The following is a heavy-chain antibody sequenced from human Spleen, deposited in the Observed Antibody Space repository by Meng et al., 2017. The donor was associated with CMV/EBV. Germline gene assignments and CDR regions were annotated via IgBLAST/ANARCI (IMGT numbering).Heavy chain of an antibody. CDR3: ATAYEQLGF. J-gene: IGHJ4*02. V-gene: IGHV1-69-2*01. CDR2: ADPKNGET. Sequence: KISCGVSGYTFSDYKIHWVQQAPGKGLEWMGLADPKNGETTYAENFLGRITMSADTSTDTAYMEMNSLKFEDTAVYFCATAYEQLGFWGQGTLVTVS. D-gene: IGHD1-1*01. CDR1: GYTFSDYK.